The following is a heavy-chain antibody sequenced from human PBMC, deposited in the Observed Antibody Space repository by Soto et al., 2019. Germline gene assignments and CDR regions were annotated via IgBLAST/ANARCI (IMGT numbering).Heavy chain of an antibody. CDR1: GGTFSSYA. CDR3: ASHYDSSGPWYYYGMDV. J-gene: IGHJ6*02. Sequence: SVKVSCKASGGTFSSYAISWVRQAPGQGLEWMGGIIPIFGTANYAQKFQGRVTITADESTSTAYMELSSLRYEDTAVYYFASHYDSSGPWYYYGMDVWGQGTTVTVSS. D-gene: IGHD3-22*01. V-gene: IGHV1-69*13. CDR2: IIPIFGTA.